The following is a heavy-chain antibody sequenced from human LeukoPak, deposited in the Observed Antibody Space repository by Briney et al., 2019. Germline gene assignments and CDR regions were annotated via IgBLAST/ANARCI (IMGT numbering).Heavy chain of an antibody. V-gene: IGHV4-61*01. CDR1: GGSVSGGNYY. Sequence: PSETLSLTCTVSGGSVSGGNYYCSWIRQSPGKGLEWIGYIHYSGSTVYNPSLKSQVTMSIDTSKNQFSLNLSSVTAADTAMYYCARTGSTGGYWGQGTLVTVSS. CDR3: ARTGSTGGY. D-gene: IGHD1-1*01. CDR2: IHYSGST. J-gene: IGHJ4*02.